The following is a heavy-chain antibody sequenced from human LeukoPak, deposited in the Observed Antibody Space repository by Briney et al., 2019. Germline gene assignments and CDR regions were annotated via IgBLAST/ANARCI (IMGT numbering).Heavy chain of an antibody. V-gene: IGHV4-34*01. CDR2: INHSGST. CDR3: ARGQIDYDFWSGYYGMDV. D-gene: IGHD3-3*01. Sequence: PSETLSLTCAVYGGSFSGYYWSWIRQPPGKGLEWIGEINHSGSTNYNPSLKSRVTISVDTSKNQFSLKLSSVTAADTAVYYCARGQIDYDFWSGYYGMDVWGQGTTATVSS. J-gene: IGHJ6*02. CDR1: GGSFSGYY.